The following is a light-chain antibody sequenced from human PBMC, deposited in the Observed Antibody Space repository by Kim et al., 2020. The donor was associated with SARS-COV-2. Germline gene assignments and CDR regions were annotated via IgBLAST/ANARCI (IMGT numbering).Light chain of an antibody. CDR2: AAS. J-gene: IGKJ3*01. CDR1: QSISSH. CDR3: QQSYITPFT. V-gene: IGKV1-39*01. Sequence: ASVGDRVTITCRTTQSISSHLNWYQQKPGRAPKLLISAASTLQGGVPSRLSGIGSETDFTLTISSLQPEDFATYFCQQSYITPFTFGAGTKVDIK.